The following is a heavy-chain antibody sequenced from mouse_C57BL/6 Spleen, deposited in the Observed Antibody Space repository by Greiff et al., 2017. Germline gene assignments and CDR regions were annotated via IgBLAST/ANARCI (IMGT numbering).Heavy chain of an antibody. J-gene: IGHJ2*01. V-gene: IGHV1-26*01. D-gene: IGHD1-1*01. CDR2: INPNNGGT. Sequence: VQLQQSGPELVKPGASVKISCKASGYTFTDYYMNWVKQSHGKSLEWIGDINPNNGGTSYNQKFKGKATLTVDKSSSTAYMELRSLTSEDSAVYYCARDNFYYGSSYYFDYWGQGTTLTVSS. CDR1: GYTFTDYY. CDR3: ARDNFYYGSSYYFDY.